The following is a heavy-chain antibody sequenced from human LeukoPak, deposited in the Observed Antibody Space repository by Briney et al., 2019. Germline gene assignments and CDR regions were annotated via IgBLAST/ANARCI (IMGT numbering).Heavy chain of an antibody. D-gene: IGHD2-15*01. V-gene: IGHV4-59*08. CDR2: IYYSGNT. Sequence: PSETLSLTCTVSGGSINNYYWSWIRQPPGKGLEWIGYIYYSGNTNYNPSLKSRVTISVDTSKNQFSLKLSSVTAADTAVYYCTRHGGWYPYFDYWGQGTLATVSS. J-gene: IGHJ4*02. CDR1: GGSINNYY. CDR3: TRHGGWYPYFDY.